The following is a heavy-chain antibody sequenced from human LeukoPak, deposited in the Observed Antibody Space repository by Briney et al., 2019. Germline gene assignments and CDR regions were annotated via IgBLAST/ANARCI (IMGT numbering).Heavy chain of an antibody. V-gene: IGHV4-4*09. J-gene: IGHJ4*02. CDR3: ATGGAYTSGWYNI. Sequence: SETLSLICTVSGGSDGGFYWTWIRQPPGGGMQWIGFIFSSGGTNYNPPRKSRVAISTDTSKNQVSLRVPSVTAADTAVYYGATGGAYTSGWYNIWGQGTLVSVSS. CDR1: GGSDGGFY. CDR2: IFSSGGT. D-gene: IGHD6-13*01.